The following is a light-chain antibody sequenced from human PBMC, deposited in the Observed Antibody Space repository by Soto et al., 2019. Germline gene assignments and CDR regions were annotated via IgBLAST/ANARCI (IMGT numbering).Light chain of an antibody. J-gene: IGKJ3*01. Sequence: DIQMTQSPTSLSASVGDRVTITCRASQDIRNFVARYQQKPGKAPKLLIYAASTLQSGVPSRFRGSGSGTDFTLTINSLQPEDVATYSCQKYSSVPVFGPGTKVEIK. CDR2: AAS. CDR1: QDIRNF. V-gene: IGKV1-27*01. CDR3: QKYSSVPV.